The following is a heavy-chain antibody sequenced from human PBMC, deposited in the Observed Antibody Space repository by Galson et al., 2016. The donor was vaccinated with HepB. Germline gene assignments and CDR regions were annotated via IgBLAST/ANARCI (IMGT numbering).Heavy chain of an antibody. D-gene: IGHD6-13*01. J-gene: IGHJ4*02. CDR1: GFTFSNYY. Sequence: ASGFTFSNYYMSWIRQSPGEGLEWVSYISGSSSFTEYADSVKGRFTISRDNAKNSLYLQMNSLRVEDTALYYCARSYSSSRYGPIDYWGQGTLVTVSS. CDR3: ARSYSSSRYGPIDY. CDR2: ISGSSSFT. V-gene: IGHV3-11*06.